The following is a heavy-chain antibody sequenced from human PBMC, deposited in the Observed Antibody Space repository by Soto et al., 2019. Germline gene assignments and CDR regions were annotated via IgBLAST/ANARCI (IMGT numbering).Heavy chain of an antibody. CDR1: GASITNYY. D-gene: IGHD3-10*01. CDR2: IYYGGTS. CDR3: AMYYGHGQDY. Sequence: QVQLHQSGPGPVKPSETLSLTCSVSGASITNYYWTWIRQSPGKGLEWIGYIYYGGTSNYNSSLKGRVTVSVDMSTNQFSLTLNSVTAADTAVYYCAMYYGHGQDYWGQGTLVTVSS. V-gene: IGHV4-59*01. J-gene: IGHJ4*02.